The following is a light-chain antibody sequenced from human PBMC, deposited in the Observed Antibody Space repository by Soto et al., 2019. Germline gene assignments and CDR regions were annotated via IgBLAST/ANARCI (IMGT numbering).Light chain of an antibody. V-gene: IGKV1-27*01. J-gene: IGKJ2*01. CDR2: TAS. CDR1: QGISNY. CDR3: QNYNSALMYS. Sequence: DIQMNQSPSSLSASVGDRVTITCRASQGISNYLAWYQQKPGKVPKLLIYTASTLQSGVPSRFSGSESGTDFTLTISSLQPEDVATYYCQNYNSALMYSFGQGPKLEIK.